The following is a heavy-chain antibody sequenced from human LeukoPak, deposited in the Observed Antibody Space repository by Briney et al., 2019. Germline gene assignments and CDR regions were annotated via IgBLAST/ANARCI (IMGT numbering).Heavy chain of an antibody. CDR2: INPSGGST. CDR3: ATDSVPVGY. D-gene: IGHD2-15*01. Sequence: ASVKVSCKASGYTFTSYFIHWVRQTPGQGLEWMGIINPSGGSTSYAQKFQGRVTMTRDTSTSTVYMELSSLRSDDTAMYYCATDSVPVGYWGQGTLVTVSS. CDR1: GYTFTSYF. J-gene: IGHJ4*02. V-gene: IGHV1-46*01.